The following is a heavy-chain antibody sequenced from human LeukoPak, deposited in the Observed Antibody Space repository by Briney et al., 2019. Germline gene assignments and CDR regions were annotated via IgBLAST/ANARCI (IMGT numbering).Heavy chain of an antibody. V-gene: IGHV3-23*01. D-gene: IGHD6-19*01. Sequence: PGGSLRLSCAASGFTFNTYAMSWVRQAPWERLQWVSGISDSGGNTYYADSVRGRFTISRDNSKNALYLQMNSLRAEDTAVYYCAKDPDSSGWHRSDYWGQGTLVTVSS. J-gene: IGHJ4*02. CDR1: GFTFNTYA. CDR2: ISDSGGNT. CDR3: AKDPDSSGWHRSDY.